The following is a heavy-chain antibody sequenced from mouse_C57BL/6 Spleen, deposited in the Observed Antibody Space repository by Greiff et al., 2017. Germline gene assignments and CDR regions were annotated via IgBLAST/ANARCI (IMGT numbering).Heavy chain of an antibody. J-gene: IGHJ3*01. Sequence: VKLVESGAELVRPGASVKLSCKASGYTFTDYYINWVKQRPGQGLEWIARIYPGSGNTYYNEKFKGKATLTAEKSSSTAYMQLSSLTSEDSAVYFCARNGNYYGSSYGFAYWGQGTLVTVSA. CDR1: GYTFTDYY. D-gene: IGHD1-1*01. CDR3: ARNGNYYGSSYGFAY. CDR2: IYPGSGNT. V-gene: IGHV1-76*01.